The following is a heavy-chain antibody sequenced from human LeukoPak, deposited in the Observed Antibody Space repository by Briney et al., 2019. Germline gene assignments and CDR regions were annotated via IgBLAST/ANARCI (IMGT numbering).Heavy chain of an antibody. CDR2: INPNSGGT. D-gene: IGHD3-22*01. CDR3: ARVVVGGSSGYYASGEGDY. J-gene: IGHJ4*02. V-gene: IGHV1-2*02. CDR1: GYTFTGYY. Sequence: ASVKVSCTASGYTFTGYYMHWVRQAPGQGLEWMGWINPNSGGTNYAQKFQGRVTMTRDTSISTAYMELSRLRSDDTAVYYCARVVVGGSSGYYASGEGDYWGRGPLITVSS.